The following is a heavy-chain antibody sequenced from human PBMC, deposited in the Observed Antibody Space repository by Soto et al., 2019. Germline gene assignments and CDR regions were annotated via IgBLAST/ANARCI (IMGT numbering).Heavy chain of an antibody. J-gene: IGHJ1*01. CDR3: ARGRYGDD. V-gene: IGHV1-18*01. Sequence: QVHLVQSGAEVKKPGASVKVSCKGSGYDFTTYGITWVRQAPGQGLEWMAWISAHNGNTDYAQKLQGRVTVTRDTSTSTAYMELRSLRSDDTAVYYCARGRYGDDWCQGALVTVSS. D-gene: IGHD3-10*01. CDR1: GYDFTTYG. CDR2: ISAHNGNT.